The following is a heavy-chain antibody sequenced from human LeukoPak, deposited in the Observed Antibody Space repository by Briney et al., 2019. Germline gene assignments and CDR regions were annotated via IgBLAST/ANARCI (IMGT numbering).Heavy chain of an antibody. J-gene: IGHJ6*02. CDR2: FDPEDGET. CDR3: ATIYRNYYYYGMDV. Sequence: ASVKVSCKVSGYTPTELSMHWVRQAPGKGLEWMGGFDPEDGETIYAQKFQGRVTMTEDTSTDTAYMELSSLRSEDTAVYYCATIYRNYYYYGMDVWGQGTTVTVSS. V-gene: IGHV1-24*01. CDR1: GYTPTELS. D-gene: IGHD1-14*01.